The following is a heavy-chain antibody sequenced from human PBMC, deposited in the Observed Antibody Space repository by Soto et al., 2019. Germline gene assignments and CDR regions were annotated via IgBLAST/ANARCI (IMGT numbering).Heavy chain of an antibody. CDR2: IYYSGST. J-gene: IGHJ4*02. Sequence: KTSETLSLTCTVSGGSISSYYWSWIRQPPGKGLEWIGYIYYSGSTNYNPSLKSRVTISVDTSKNQFSLKLSSVTAADTAVYYCARAYSGYDWFDYWGQGTLVTVSS. V-gene: IGHV4-59*01. D-gene: IGHD5-12*01. CDR3: ARAYSGYDWFDY. CDR1: GGSISSYY.